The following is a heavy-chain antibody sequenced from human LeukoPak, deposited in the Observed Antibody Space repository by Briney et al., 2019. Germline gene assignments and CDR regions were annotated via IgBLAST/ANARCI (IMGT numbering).Heavy chain of an antibody. CDR2: ISYDGSNK. D-gene: IGHD3-22*01. CDR3: AKSYYDSSGYYFVDY. CDR1: GFTFSDYD. J-gene: IGHJ4*02. V-gene: IGHV3-30*18. Sequence: GGSLRLSCAASGFTFSDYDMHWVRQAPGKGLEWVAVISYDGSNKNYAESVKGRFTISSDNSKNTLYLQMNSLRAEDTAVYYCAKSYYDSSGYYFVDYWGQGTLVTVSS.